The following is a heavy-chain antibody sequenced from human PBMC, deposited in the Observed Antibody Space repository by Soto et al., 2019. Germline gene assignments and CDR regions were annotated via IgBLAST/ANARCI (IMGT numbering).Heavy chain of an antibody. D-gene: IGHD1-20*01. J-gene: IGHJ4*02. CDR1: GFTFSSYG. Sequence: GGSLRLSCAASGFTFSSYGMHWVRQAPGKGLEWVAVIWYDGSNKYYADSVKGRFTISRDNSENTLYLQMNSLRAEDTAVYYCARDRVTGTQYYFDYWGQGTLVTVSS. V-gene: IGHV3-33*01. CDR3: ARDRVTGTQYYFDY. CDR2: IWYDGSNK.